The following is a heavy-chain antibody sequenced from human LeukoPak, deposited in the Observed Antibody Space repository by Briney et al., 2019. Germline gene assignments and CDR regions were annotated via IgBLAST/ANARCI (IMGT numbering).Heavy chain of an antibody. D-gene: IGHD6-13*01. CDR2: IYSDGGT. CDR3: ARVIAAAGSGPVAFDI. J-gene: IGHJ3*02. CDR1: GFTFSTYW. Sequence: GGSLRLSCEASGFTFSTYWMHWVRQAPGKGLDWVSVIYSDGGTYYADSVRGRFTISRDNSQNTLSLRMNSLRAEDTAVYYCARVIAAAGSGPVAFDIWGQGTMVTVSS. V-gene: IGHV3-53*01.